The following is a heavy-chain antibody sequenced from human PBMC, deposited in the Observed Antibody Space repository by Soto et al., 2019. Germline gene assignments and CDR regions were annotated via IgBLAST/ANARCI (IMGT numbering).Heavy chain of an antibody. Sequence: PSETLSLTCAVYGGSFSGYYWSWIRQPPGKGLEWIGEINHSGSTNYNPSLKSRVTISVDTSKNQFSLKLSSVTAADTAVYYCARGHFPYYDFWSRYLGTANWFDPWGQGTLVTVSS. V-gene: IGHV4-34*01. CDR3: ARGHFPYYDFWSRYLGTANWFDP. J-gene: IGHJ5*02. CDR1: GGSFSGYY. D-gene: IGHD3-3*01. CDR2: INHSGST.